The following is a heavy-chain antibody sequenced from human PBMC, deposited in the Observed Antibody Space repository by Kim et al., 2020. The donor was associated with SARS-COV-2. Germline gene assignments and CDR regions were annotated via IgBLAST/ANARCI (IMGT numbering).Heavy chain of an antibody. CDR3: AKDRVSSSSFVFHY. CDR1: GSTFDDYA. J-gene: IGHJ4*02. CDR2: ISWNSGSI. Sequence: GGSLRLSCAASGSTFDDYAMHWVRQAPGKGLEWVSGISWNSGSIGYADSVKGRFTISRDNAKNSLYLQMNSLRAEDTALYYCAKDRVSSSSFVFHYWGQGTLVTVSS. V-gene: IGHV3-9*01. D-gene: IGHD6-6*01.